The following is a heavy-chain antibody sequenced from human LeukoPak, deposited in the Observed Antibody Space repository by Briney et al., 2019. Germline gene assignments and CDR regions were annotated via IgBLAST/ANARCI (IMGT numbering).Heavy chain of an antibody. D-gene: IGHD1-26*01. CDR1: EYTFTSYY. Sequence: ASVKVSCKASEYTFTSYYMHWVRQAPGQGLEWMGIINPSGGSTSYAQKFQGRVTMTRDMSTSTVYMELSSLRSEDTAVYYCASESGSYYHFDYWGQGTLVTVSS. J-gene: IGHJ4*02. V-gene: IGHV1-46*01. CDR3: ASESGSYYHFDY. CDR2: INPSGGST.